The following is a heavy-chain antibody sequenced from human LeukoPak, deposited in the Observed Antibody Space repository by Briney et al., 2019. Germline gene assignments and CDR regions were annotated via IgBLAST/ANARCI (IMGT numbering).Heavy chain of an antibody. CDR2: INPSGGST. V-gene: IGHV1-46*01. Sequence: ASVKVSCKASGYTFTSYYMHWVRQAPGQGLEWMGIINPSGGSTSYAQKFQGRVTMTRNTSISTAYMELSSLRSEDTAVYYCARGSGPLAYYYFYYMDVWGKGTTVTISS. CDR3: ARGSGPLAYYYFYYMDV. D-gene: IGHD6-6*01. J-gene: IGHJ6*03. CDR1: GYTFTSYY.